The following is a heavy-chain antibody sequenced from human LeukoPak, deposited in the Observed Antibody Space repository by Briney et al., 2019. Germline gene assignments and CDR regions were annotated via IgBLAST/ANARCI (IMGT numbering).Heavy chain of an antibody. D-gene: IGHD1-26*01. CDR3: ARSGSYYPHFDY. Sequence: SETLSLTCTVSGGSISSYYWSWIRQPPGKGLEWIGYIYYSGSTNYNPSLKSRVTISVDTSKNQSSLKLSSVTAADTAVYYCARSGSYYPHFDYWGQGTLVTVSS. J-gene: IGHJ4*02. V-gene: IGHV4-59*01. CDR2: IYYSGST. CDR1: GGSISSYY.